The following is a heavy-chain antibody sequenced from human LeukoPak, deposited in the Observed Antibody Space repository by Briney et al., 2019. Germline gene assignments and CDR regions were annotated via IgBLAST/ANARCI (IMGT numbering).Heavy chain of an antibody. D-gene: IGHD3-9*01. Sequence: SVTLSLTCAVYGGSFSGYYWSWIRQTPGKGLEWIGEINHSGSTRYNQSLTSRVTISLDTSKDQFSLKLNSVTAADTAVYYCARGPTVEYDILTGYYRFDYWGQGTLVTVSS. CDR1: GGSFSGYY. CDR2: INHSGST. V-gene: IGHV4-34*01. J-gene: IGHJ4*02. CDR3: ARGPTVEYDILTGYYRFDY.